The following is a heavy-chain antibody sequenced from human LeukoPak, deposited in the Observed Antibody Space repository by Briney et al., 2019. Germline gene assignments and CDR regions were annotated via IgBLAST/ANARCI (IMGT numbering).Heavy chain of an antibody. Sequence: PSGGSLRLSCAASGFTFSSYGMHWVRQAPGKGLEWVAVIWYDGSNKYYADSVKGRFTISRENAKNSLYLQMNSLRAEDTAVYYCARSPSLTYGEVDYWGQGTLVTVSS. D-gene: IGHD4-17*01. V-gene: IGHV3-33*01. CDR1: GFTFSSYG. J-gene: IGHJ4*02. CDR2: IWYDGSNK. CDR3: ARSPSLTYGEVDY.